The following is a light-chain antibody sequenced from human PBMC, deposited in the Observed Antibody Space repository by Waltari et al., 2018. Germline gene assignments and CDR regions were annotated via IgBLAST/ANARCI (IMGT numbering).Light chain of an antibody. Sequence: EIVLTQSPATLSLFPGERATLSCRASQSVSSYLAWYQPKPCPAPQLLNHAAFNRATGIPARCSGSGSRTHFTHTIGCVEHEDYAVYNCQQRSNFGPGTKVDIK. CDR2: AAF. V-gene: IGKV3-11*01. J-gene: IGKJ3*01. CDR1: QSVSSY. CDR3: QQRSN.